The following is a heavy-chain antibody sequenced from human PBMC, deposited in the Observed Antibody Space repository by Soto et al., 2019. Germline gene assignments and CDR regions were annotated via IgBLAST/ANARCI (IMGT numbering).Heavy chain of an antibody. CDR1: GFTFSSYR. CDR3: ASAYDSSGYYYHSGRTNDAFDI. D-gene: IGHD3-22*01. V-gene: IGHV3-21*01. J-gene: IGHJ3*02. CDR2: ISSSSSYI. Sequence: GSSLRLSCAASGFTFSSYRMNWVCQAPGKGLEWVSSISSSSSYIYYADSVKGRFTISRDNAKNSLYLQMNSLRAEDTAVYYRASAYDSSGYYYHSGRTNDAFDIWGQGTMVTGSS.